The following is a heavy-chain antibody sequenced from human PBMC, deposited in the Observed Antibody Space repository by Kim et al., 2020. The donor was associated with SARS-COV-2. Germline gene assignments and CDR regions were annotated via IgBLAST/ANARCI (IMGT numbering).Heavy chain of an antibody. CDR2: ISSSSSYI. V-gene: IGHV3-21*01. J-gene: IGHJ4*02. D-gene: IGHD3-22*01. Sequence: GGSLRLSCAASGFTFSSYSMNWVRQAPGKGLEWVSSISSSSSYIYYADSVKGRFTISRDNAKNSLYLQMNSLRAEDTAVYYCAREPFGYYDSPDMTGAHYFDYWGQGTLVTVSS. CDR3: AREPFGYYDSPDMTGAHYFDY. CDR1: GFTFSSYS.